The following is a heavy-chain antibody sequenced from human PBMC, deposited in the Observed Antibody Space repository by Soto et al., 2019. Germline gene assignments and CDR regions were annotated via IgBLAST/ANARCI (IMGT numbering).Heavy chain of an antibody. Sequence: SETLSLTCSVSSGSLSSGGYYWNWIRQHPVQGLEWIGYIYFTGITYSTPSLKSRVTLSVDTSKSQFSLELRSVTAAATAIYYCARAPAYRKVNRSERWGPGVMVT. CDR1: SGSLSSGGYY. J-gene: IGHJ5*02. D-gene: IGHD3-16*02. CDR2: IYFTGIT. V-gene: IGHV4-31*03. CDR3: ARAPAYRKVNRSER.